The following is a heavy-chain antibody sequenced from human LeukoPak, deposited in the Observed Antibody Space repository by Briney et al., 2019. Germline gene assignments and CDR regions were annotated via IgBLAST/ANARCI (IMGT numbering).Heavy chain of an antibody. V-gene: IGHV3-30*04. CDR2: ISYDGSNK. CDR3: AKGGLSGGTYYFDY. J-gene: IGHJ4*02. CDR1: GFTFSSYA. D-gene: IGHD4-23*01. Sequence: PGGSLRLSCAASGFTFSSYAMHWVRQAPGKGLEWVAVISYDGSNKYYAGSVKGRFTISRDNSKNTLSLQMNSLRAEDTALYYCAKGGLSGGTYYFDYWGQGTLVIVSS.